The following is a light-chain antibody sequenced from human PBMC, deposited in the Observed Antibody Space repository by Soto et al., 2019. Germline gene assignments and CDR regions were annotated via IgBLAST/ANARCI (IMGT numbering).Light chain of an antibody. CDR2: AAS. J-gene: IGKJ4*01. CDR3: QQLNTYPLP. Sequence: IQLTQSPSSLSAFVGDRVTITCRASQGISSYLAWYQQKPGKAPKLLIYAASSLQSGVPSRFSGSGSGTDFTLTISILQPEDFATYYCQQLNTYPLPFGGGTKVEIK. CDR1: QGISSY. V-gene: IGKV1-9*01.